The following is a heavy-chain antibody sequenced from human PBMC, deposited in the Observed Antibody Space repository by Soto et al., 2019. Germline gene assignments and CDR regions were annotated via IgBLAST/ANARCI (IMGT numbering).Heavy chain of an antibody. J-gene: IGHJ6*02. CDR2: IWYDGSNK. CDR1: GFSFSSYG. V-gene: IGHV3-33*01. Sequence: QVQLVESGGGVVQPGRSLRLSCAASGFSFSSYGMHWVREAPGKGLEWVAVIWYDGSNKHYRDSVKGRITIFRDNSKNTLFLQMNNLRVEDTAVYYCARDEGGIDVWGQGTTVTVSS. CDR3: ARDEGGIDV.